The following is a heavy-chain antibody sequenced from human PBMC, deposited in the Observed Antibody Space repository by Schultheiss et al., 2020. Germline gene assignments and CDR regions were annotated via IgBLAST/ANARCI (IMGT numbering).Heavy chain of an antibody. Sequence: GESLKISCAASGFTFSSYSMNWVRQAPGKGLEWVSSISSSSSYIYYADSVKGRFTISRDNAKNSLYLQVNSLRAEDTAVYYCARQEYYYYYYMDVWGKGTTVTVSS. J-gene: IGHJ6*03. V-gene: IGHV3-21*01. CDR2: ISSSSSYI. CDR1: GFTFSSYS. CDR3: ARQEYYYYYYMDV.